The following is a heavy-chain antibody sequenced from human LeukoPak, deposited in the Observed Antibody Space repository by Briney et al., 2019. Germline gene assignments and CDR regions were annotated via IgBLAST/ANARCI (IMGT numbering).Heavy chain of an antibody. D-gene: IGHD1-1*01. CDR1: GFPFSSYA. J-gene: IGHJ4*02. CDR2: LSGSGDST. Sequence: AGGSLRLSCAASGFPFSSYAMSWVRLAPGRGLEWVSALSGSGDSTYYADSVKGRFTISRDNSKNTLFLQMNSLRAEDTAVYYCAKSHASIWNVYDYWGQGTLVTVSS. V-gene: IGHV3-23*01. CDR3: AKSHASIWNVYDY.